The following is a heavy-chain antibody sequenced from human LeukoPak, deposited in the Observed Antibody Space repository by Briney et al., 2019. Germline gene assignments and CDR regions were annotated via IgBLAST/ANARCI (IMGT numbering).Heavy chain of an antibody. D-gene: IGHD6-13*01. CDR1: GGSISSYY. J-gene: IGHJ4*02. V-gene: IGHV4-59*01. Sequence: SETLSLTCTVSGGSISSYYWSWIRQPPGKGLEWIGYIYYSGSTNYNPSLKSRVTISVDTSKNQFSLKLSSVTAADTAVYYCAREVRGSWLPYYFDYWGQGTLVTVSS. CDR3: AREVRGSWLPYYFDY. CDR2: IYYSGST.